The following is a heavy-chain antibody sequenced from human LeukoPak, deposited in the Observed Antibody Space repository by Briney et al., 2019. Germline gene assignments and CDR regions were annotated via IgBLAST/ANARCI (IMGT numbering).Heavy chain of an antibody. D-gene: IGHD4-23*01. CDR3: AKDWTTVVTPKGYYFDS. V-gene: IGHV3-23*01. CDR1: GFSFNNYA. J-gene: IGHJ4*02. Sequence: GGSLRLSCAASGFSFNNYAMSWVSQAPGKGLEWVSAISTTGGSTYYADSVKGRFTVSRDNSKNTLSLQMDSLRVEDTALYYCAKDWTTVVTPKGYYFDSWGQGTLVTVSS. CDR2: ISTTGGST.